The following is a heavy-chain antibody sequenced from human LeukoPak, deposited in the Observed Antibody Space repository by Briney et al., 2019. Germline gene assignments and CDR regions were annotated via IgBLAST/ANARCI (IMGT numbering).Heavy chain of an antibody. CDR3: ARGFSYYMDV. CDR1: GFTFSSYS. J-gene: IGHJ6*03. Sequence: PGGSLRLSCAASGFTFSSYSMNWARQAPGKGLEWVSYISSSSSTIYYADSVKGRFTISRDNAKNSLYLQMNSLRAEDTAVYYCARGFSYYMDVCGKGTTVTVSS. V-gene: IGHV3-48*04. D-gene: IGHD3-3*01. CDR2: ISSSSSTI.